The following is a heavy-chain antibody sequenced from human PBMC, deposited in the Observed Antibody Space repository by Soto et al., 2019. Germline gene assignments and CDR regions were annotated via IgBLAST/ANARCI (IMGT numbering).Heavy chain of an antibody. Sequence: GGSLRLSCGASGFAFSSYEMNWVRQAPGKGLEWVSYISSSGTTMYYADSEQGRFTISRDNAKNSLYLQMSSLRAEDTAIYYCARSDVWTGYYALDYWGQGALVTVSS. CDR2: ISSSGTTM. J-gene: IGHJ4*02. CDR3: ARSDVWTGYYALDY. CDR1: GFAFSSYE. D-gene: IGHD3-3*01. V-gene: IGHV3-48*03.